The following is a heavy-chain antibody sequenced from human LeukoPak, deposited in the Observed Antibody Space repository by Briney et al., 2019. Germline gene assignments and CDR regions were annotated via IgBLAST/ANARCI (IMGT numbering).Heavy chain of an antibody. D-gene: IGHD4-17*01. CDR2: IEQDGRQI. Sequence: GALRLSCAASEFTFSSDWMSWVRQAPGKGLEWVGNIEQDGRQIYYLESVTGRFTVSRDNAKNSLYLQMNSLRAEDTAVYYCARLGARQMLEYWGQGTLVTVSS. CDR1: EFTFSSDW. V-gene: IGHV3-7*01. J-gene: IGHJ4*02. CDR3: ARLGARQMLEY.